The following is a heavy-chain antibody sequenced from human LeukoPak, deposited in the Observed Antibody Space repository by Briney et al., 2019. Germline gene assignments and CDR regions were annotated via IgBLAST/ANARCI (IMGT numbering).Heavy chain of an antibody. Sequence: SETLSLTCAVYGGSFSGYYWSWIRQPPGKGLEWIGEINHSGSTNYNPSLKSRVTISVDTSKNQFSLKLSSVTAADTAVYYCARDRSVRRIVGAIYYYGMDVWGQGTTVTVSS. D-gene: IGHD1-26*01. J-gene: IGHJ6*02. CDR2: INHSGST. CDR1: GGSFSGYY. V-gene: IGHV4-34*01. CDR3: ARDRSVRRIVGAIYYYGMDV.